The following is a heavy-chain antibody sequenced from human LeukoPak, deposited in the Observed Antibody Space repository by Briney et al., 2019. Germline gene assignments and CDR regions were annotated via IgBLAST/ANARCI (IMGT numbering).Heavy chain of an antibody. CDR3: TGMPTTGSFFDY. CDR2: IRSKAKNYAT. Sequence: GGSLRLSCAASGFTFSDSGVHWVRQASGKGLEWVGRIRSKAKNYATAYAASVEGRFTFSRDDSKNTAYLQMNSLKTEDTAVYYCTGMPTTGSFFDYWGQGTLVTVSS. V-gene: IGHV3-73*01. J-gene: IGHJ4*02. CDR1: GFTFSDSG. D-gene: IGHD1-1*01.